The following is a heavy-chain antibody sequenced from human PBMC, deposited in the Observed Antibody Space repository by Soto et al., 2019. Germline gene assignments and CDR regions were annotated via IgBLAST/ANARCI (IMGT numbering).Heavy chain of an antibody. Sequence: QVQLQQWGAGLLKPSETLSLTCAVYGGSFSGYYWTWIRQPPGTGLEWIGEINHSGSTNYNPSLKSQVTISVDTSKNQFSLKLPSVTAADTAVYYCARDKITGLFDYWGQGTLVTVSS. J-gene: IGHJ4*02. CDR2: INHSGST. V-gene: IGHV4-34*01. CDR1: GGSFSGYY. D-gene: IGHD2-8*02. CDR3: ARDKITGLFDY.